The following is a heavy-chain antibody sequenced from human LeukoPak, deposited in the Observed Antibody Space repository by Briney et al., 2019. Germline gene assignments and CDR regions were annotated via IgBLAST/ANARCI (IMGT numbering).Heavy chain of an antibody. J-gene: IGHJ5*02. Sequence: SETLSLTRTVSGGSISSSSYYWGWIRQPPGKGLEWIGSISYSGSTYYNPSLKSRVTISVDTSKNQFSLKLSSVTAADTAVYYCARVGYCGGDCPWGQGTLVTVSS. CDR3: ARVGYCGGDCP. CDR2: ISYSGST. D-gene: IGHD2-21*02. V-gene: IGHV4-39*07. CDR1: GGSISSSSYY.